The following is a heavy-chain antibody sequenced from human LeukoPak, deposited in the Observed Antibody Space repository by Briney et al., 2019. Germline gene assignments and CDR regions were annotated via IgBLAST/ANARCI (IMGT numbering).Heavy chain of an antibody. D-gene: IGHD6-19*01. CDR3: ARERSSGWSGFDY. Sequence: GGSLRLSCAASGFTVSSNYMSWVRQAPGKGLEWVSVIYSGGSTYYADSVKGRFTISRDNAKNSLYLQMNSLRAEDTAVYYCARERSSGWSGFDYWGQGTLVTVSS. CDR1: GFTVSSNY. V-gene: IGHV3-53*01. J-gene: IGHJ4*02. CDR2: IYSGGST.